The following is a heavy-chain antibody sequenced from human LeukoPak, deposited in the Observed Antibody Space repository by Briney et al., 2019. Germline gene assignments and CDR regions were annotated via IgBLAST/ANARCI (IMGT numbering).Heavy chain of an antibody. CDR2: IRYNGNNQ. J-gene: IGHJ4*02. D-gene: IGHD1-26*01. CDR3: ARDEIGGSFEY. V-gene: IGHV3-30*02. Sequence: GGSLRLSCAASGFTFNNYGMHWVRQAPGKGLEWVAFIRYNGNNQYYADSVKGRFTISRDNSEKSLYLQMNSLRAEDTAVYYCARDEIGGSFEYWGQGTQVTVSS. CDR1: GFTFNNYG.